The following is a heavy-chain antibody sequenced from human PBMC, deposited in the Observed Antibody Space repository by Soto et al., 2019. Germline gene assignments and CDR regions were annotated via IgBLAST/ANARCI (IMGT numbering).Heavy chain of an antibody. D-gene: IGHD3-9*01. Sequence: PGGSLRLSCAASGFTFSSYSVNWVRQAPGKGLEWVSYISSSSSTIYYADSVKGRFTISRDNAKNSLYLQMNSLRAEDTAVYYCARDGGDYDILTGYYYYYYYMDVWGKGTTVTVSS. V-gene: IGHV3-48*01. CDR3: ARDGGDYDILTGYYYYYYYMDV. CDR1: GFTFSSYS. J-gene: IGHJ6*03. CDR2: ISSSSSTI.